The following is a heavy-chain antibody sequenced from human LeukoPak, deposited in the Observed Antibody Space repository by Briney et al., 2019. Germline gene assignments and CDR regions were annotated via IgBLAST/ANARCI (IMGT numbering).Heavy chain of an antibody. V-gene: IGHV4-34*01. D-gene: IGHD6-13*01. CDR1: GGSFSGYY. CDR3: ARRGRGQQLERDY. Sequence: SETLSLTCAVSGGSFSGYYLSWIRQPPGKGREWIGEINHSGSTNYNPSLKSRVTISVDTPKNQFSLKLSSATAADTAVYYCARRGRGQQLERDYWGQGTLVTVSS. CDR2: INHSGST. J-gene: IGHJ4*02.